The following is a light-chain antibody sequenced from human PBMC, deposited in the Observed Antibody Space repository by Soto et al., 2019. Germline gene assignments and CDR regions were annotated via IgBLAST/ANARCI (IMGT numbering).Light chain of an antibody. Sequence: DIQMTQSPSTLSASVGDRVTITCRASQGIDRWLAWYKQKPGEAPKXXIYAASSLRSGVPSRFRGSGYGTDFSLTISSLKPEDLETYYCKQSKSFPLTFGGGTKVDIK. CDR2: AAS. CDR1: QGIDRW. CDR3: KQSKSFPLT. V-gene: IGKV1-12*01. J-gene: IGKJ4*01.